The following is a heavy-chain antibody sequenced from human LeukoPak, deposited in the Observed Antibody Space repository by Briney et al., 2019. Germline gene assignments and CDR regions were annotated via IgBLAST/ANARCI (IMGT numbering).Heavy chain of an antibody. CDR2: IWYDGSNK. Sequence: PGGSLRLSCAASGFTFSSYGMHWVRQAPGKGLEWVAVIWYDGSNKYYADSVKGRFTISRDNSKNTLYLQMNSLRAENTGVYYCARGGNSAPDAFDIWGQGTMVTVSS. V-gene: IGHV3-33*01. CDR3: ARGGNSAPDAFDI. D-gene: IGHD4-23*01. J-gene: IGHJ3*02. CDR1: GFTFSSYG.